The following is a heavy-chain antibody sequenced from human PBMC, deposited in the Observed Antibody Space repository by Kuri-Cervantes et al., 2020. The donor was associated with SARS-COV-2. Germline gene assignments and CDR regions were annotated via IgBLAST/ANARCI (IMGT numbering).Heavy chain of an antibody. Sequence: GSLRLSCTVSGGSINNNYWTWIRQPPGEGLDWIAFIYYTGSATYNPSLKSRVTVSVDTSKNQVSLKMTSVTAADTAVYYCARGGSWYDYWGQGNQVTVSS. CDR1: GGSINNNY. D-gene: IGHD6-13*01. CDR2: IYYTGSA. J-gene: IGHJ4*02. V-gene: IGHV4-59*01. CDR3: ARGGSWYDY.